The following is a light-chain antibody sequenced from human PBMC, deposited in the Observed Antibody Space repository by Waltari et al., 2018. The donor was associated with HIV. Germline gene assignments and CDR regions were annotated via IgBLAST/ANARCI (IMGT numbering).Light chain of an antibody. CDR1: QDVRSW. CDR2: ATS. J-gene: IGKJ2*01. Sequence: DIQMTQSPSSLSASVGDTVTITCRASQDVRSWVAWYQSRPDKVPRFLMYATSNLASGVPSRFRGGGSGTNFSLTISTLQPGDFAVYHCQQYNSFPYTFGLGTKLEI. CDR3: QQYNSFPYT. V-gene: IGKV1D-16*01.